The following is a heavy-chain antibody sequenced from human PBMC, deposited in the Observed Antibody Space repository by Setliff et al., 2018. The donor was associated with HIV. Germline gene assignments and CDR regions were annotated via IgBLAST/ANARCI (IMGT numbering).Heavy chain of an antibody. CDR1: GYTFTTYA. CDR3: ARDTKPQWELRHYFDY. V-gene: IGHV1-46*01. Sequence: ASVKVSCKASGYTFTTYAMNWVRQAPGQGLEWMGWINPSGGSTSYAQKFQGRVTMTRDTSASTVYMELSSLRSEDTAVYYCARDTKPQWELRHYFDYWGQGTLVTVSS. CDR2: INPSGGST. J-gene: IGHJ4*02. D-gene: IGHD1-26*01.